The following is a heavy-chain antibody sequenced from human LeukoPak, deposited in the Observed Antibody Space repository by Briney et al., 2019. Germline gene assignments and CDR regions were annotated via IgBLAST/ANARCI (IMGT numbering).Heavy chain of an antibody. J-gene: IGHJ4*02. CDR1: GDSISSSTW. CDR2: IHHRGNT. D-gene: IGHD6-13*01. CDR3: ARAGSSCVDY. V-gene: IGHV4-4*02. Sequence: PSETLSLTCAVSGDSISSSTWWSWVRQPPGKGLEWIGEIHHRGNTNYNPSLKSRVTISVDKSKNYFSLNLDSVTAADTAVYYCARAGSSCVDYWGQGTLVTVSS.